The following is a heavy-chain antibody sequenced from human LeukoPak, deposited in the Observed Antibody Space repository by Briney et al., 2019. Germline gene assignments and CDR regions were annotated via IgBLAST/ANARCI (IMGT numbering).Heavy chain of an antibody. Sequence: GGSLRLSCAASGFTFSTTWMRWVRQAPGKGLEWVGRIKCKTDGGTTDYAAPVRGRFTISRDDSKDTVYLQMDSLKAEDTAVYYCAPNLGRSFSPRWGQGTLVTVSS. V-gene: IGHV3-15*01. CDR3: APNLGRSFSPR. J-gene: IGHJ4*02. CDR2: IKCKTDGGTT. D-gene: IGHD7-27*01. CDR1: GFTFSTTW.